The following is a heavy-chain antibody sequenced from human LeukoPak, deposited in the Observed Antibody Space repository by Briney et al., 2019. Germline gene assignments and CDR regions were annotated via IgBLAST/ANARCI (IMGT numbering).Heavy chain of an antibody. CDR2: ISSSSSYI. J-gene: IGHJ3*02. Sequence: PGGSLRLSCAASGFTFSSYSMNWVRQAPGKGLEWVSSISSSSSYIYYADSVKGRFTISRDNAKNSLYLQMNSLRAEDTAVYYCARRHLYYDRTLDAFGIWGQGTMVTVSS. V-gene: IGHV3-21*01. CDR1: GFTFSSYS. D-gene: IGHD3-22*01. CDR3: ARRHLYYDRTLDAFGI.